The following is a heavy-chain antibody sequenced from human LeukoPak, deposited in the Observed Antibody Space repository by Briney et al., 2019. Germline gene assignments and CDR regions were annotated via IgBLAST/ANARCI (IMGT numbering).Heavy chain of an antibody. D-gene: IGHD5-18*01. Sequence: SVKVSCKASGGTFSSYAISWVRQAPGQGLEWMGRIIPILGIANYAQKFQGRVTITADKSTSTAYMELSSLRSEDTAVYYCARDMESGYSWHDYWGQGTLVTVSS. V-gene: IGHV1-69*04. CDR2: IIPILGIA. CDR1: GGTFSSYA. J-gene: IGHJ4*02. CDR3: ARDMESGYSWHDY.